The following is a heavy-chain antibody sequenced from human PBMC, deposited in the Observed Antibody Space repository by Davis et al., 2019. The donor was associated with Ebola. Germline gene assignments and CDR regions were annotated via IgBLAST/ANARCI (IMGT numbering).Heavy chain of an antibody. V-gene: IGHV3-30*02. CDR1: GFTFSSYG. D-gene: IGHD3-10*01. J-gene: IGHJ4*02. Sequence: GGSLRLSCAASGFTFSSYGMYWVRQAPGKGLDWVASIRYDGGDKHYAASVKGRFTISRDNSKNTVYLQMNRLRGEDTAVYYCAREGSDSYLEYWGQGTTVTVSS. CDR3: AREGSDSYLEY. CDR2: IRYDGGDK.